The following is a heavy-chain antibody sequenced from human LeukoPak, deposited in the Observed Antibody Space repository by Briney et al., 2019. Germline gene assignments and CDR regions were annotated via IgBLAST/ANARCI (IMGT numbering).Heavy chain of an antibody. D-gene: IGHD6-13*01. CDR2: ISSSSSYI. CDR3: ARDQGIAAAGNDY. V-gene: IGHV3-21*01. J-gene: IGHJ4*02. Sequence: GGSLRLSCAASGFTFNNYAMSWVRQAPGKGLEWVSSISSSSSYIYYADSVKGRFTISRDNAKNSLYLQMNSLRAEDTAVYYCARDQGIAAAGNDYWGQGTLVTVSS. CDR1: GFTFNNYA.